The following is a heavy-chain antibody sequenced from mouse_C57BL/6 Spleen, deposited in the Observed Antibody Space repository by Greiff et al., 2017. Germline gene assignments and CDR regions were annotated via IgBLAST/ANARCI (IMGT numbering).Heavy chain of an antibody. Sequence: QVQLQESDAELVKPGASVKISCKASGYTFTDYSIHWMKQRPEQGLEWIGYIYPTDGSTKYNEKFKGKATLTADKSSSTAYMQLNSLTSEDSAVYFCARGDDYDAYYFDYWGQGTTLTVSS. D-gene: IGHD2-4*01. V-gene: IGHV1-78*01. CDR2: IYPTDGST. J-gene: IGHJ2*01. CDR3: ARGDDYDAYYFDY. CDR1: GYTFTDYS.